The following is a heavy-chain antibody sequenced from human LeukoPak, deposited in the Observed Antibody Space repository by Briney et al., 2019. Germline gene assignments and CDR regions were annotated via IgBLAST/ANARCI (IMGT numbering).Heavy chain of an antibody. CDR1: GYTLTELS. CDR3: ATSIVRGRGFLYYFDY. J-gene: IGHJ4*02. Sequence: AASVKVTCNVSGYTLTELSMHWVRQAPGKGLEWMGGFDPEDGETIYAQKFQGRVTMTEDTSTDTAYMELSSLRSEDTAVYYCATSIVRGRGFLYYFDYWGQGTLVTVSS. V-gene: IGHV1-24*01. D-gene: IGHD3-10*01. CDR2: FDPEDGET.